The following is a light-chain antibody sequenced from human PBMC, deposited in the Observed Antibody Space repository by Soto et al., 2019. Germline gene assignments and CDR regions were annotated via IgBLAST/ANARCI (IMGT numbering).Light chain of an antibody. J-gene: IGLJ2*01. CDR1: SSDIGAYNH. V-gene: IGLV2-8*01. Sequence: QSVLTQPPSASGSPGQSVTISCTGTSSDIGAYNHVSWYQQHPGKAPRFIIYEVSQRPSGVPDRFSGSKSGNTASLTVSGLPADDEADYYCSSYAGSNGPVIFGGGTKLTVL. CDR3: SSYAGSNGPVI. CDR2: EVS.